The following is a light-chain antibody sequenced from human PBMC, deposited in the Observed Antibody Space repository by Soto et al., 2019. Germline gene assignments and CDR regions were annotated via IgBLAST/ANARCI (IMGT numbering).Light chain of an antibody. Sequence: SMQGHPPSVCWAPGHRVAISCTGTSSNIGAGYHVHWYQQHPGIAPKLLISHNNNRPSGVPDRFSGSKSDTSASLAITGLHADDEADYYCQSYDNSLSGYVFGTGTKVTAL. CDR1: SSNIGAGYH. J-gene: IGLJ1*01. V-gene: IGLV1-40*01. CDR2: HNN. CDR3: QSYDNSLSGYV.